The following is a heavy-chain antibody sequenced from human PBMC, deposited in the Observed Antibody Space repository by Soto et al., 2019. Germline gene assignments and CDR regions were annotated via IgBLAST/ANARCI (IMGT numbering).Heavy chain of an antibody. V-gene: IGHV3-33*01. D-gene: IGHD3-10*01. CDR3: ARDASGFDS. J-gene: IGHJ4*02. CDR1: GFTFSTYG. Sequence: GGSLRLSCAASGFTFSTYGMHWVRQAPGKGLEWVAVIWYDGSNKYYADSVNGRFTISRDSSKNTVYLQMSSLRAEDTAVYYCARDASGFDSWGQGPLVTV. CDR2: IWYDGSNK.